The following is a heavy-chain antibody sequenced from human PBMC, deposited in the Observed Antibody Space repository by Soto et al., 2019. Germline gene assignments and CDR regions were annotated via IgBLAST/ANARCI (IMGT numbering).Heavy chain of an antibody. Sequence: ETLSLTCAVYGGSFSGYYWSWIRQPPGKGLEWIGEINHSGSTNYNPSLKSRVTISVDTSKNQFSLKLSSVTAADTAVYYCARDVGLRYCSGGSCYYFDYWGQGTLVTVSS. CDR1: GGSFSGYY. CDR3: ARDVGLRYCSGGSCYYFDY. CDR2: INHSGST. D-gene: IGHD2-15*01. J-gene: IGHJ4*02. V-gene: IGHV4-34*01.